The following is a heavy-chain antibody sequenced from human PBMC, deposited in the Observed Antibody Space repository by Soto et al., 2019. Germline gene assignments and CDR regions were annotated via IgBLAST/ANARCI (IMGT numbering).Heavy chain of an antibody. Sequence: EVQLVESGGGLVQPGGSLRLSCAASGFTVSSNYMSWVRQAPGKGLEWVSVIYSGGSTYYADSVKGRFTISRHNSKNTLYLQMNSLRAEDTAVYYCARYSSSWHGRHDAFDIWGQGTMVTVSS. CDR2: IYSGGST. J-gene: IGHJ3*02. D-gene: IGHD6-13*01. CDR1: GFTVSSNY. V-gene: IGHV3-53*04. CDR3: ARYSSSWHGRHDAFDI.